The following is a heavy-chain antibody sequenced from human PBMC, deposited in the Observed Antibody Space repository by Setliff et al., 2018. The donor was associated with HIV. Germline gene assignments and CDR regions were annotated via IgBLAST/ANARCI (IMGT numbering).Heavy chain of an antibody. CDR2: STPILDTT. Sequence: SVKVSCKASGGPFSSYGITWVRQAPGQGLEWMGGSTPILDTTNYAQKFQGRVTITTDESTNTVYMELSSLRSDDTAVYYCASPNEIAHWGQGTLVTVSS. J-gene: IGHJ4*02. V-gene: IGHV1-69*05. D-gene: IGHD2-21*01. CDR1: GGPFSSYG. CDR3: ASPNEIAH.